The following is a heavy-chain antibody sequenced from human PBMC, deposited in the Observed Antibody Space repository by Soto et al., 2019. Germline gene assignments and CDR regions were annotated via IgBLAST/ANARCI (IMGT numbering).Heavy chain of an antibody. CDR3: AREYGDYGVIDY. Sequence: QVQLQQWGAGLLKPSETLSLTCAVYGGSFSGYYWSWIRQPPGKGLEWIGEINHSGSTNYNPSLNSRVTLSVDTSKNQFSLKLSSVTAADTAVYYCAREYGDYGVIDYWGQGTLVTVSS. J-gene: IGHJ4*02. V-gene: IGHV4-34*01. CDR2: INHSGST. D-gene: IGHD4-17*01. CDR1: GGSFSGYY.